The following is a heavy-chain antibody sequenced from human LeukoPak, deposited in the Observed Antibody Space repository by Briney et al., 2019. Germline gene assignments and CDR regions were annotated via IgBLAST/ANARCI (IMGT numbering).Heavy chain of an antibody. CDR2: IVVGSGNT. CDR1: GFTFTSSA. J-gene: IGHJ6*02. Sequence: SVKVSCKASGFTFTSSAMQWVRQARGQRLEWIGWIVVGSGNTNYAQKFQERVTITRDMSTSTAYMELSSLRSEDTAVYYCATNVAATGYYYGMDVWGQGTTVTVFS. D-gene: IGHD2-15*01. V-gene: IGHV1-58*02. CDR3: ATNVAATGYYYGMDV.